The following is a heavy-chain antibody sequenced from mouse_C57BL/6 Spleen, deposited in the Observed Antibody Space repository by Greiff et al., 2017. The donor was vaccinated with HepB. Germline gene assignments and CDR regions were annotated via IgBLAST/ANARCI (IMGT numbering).Heavy chain of an antibody. CDR1: GYTFTSYW. V-gene: IGHV1-72*01. J-gene: IGHJ4*01. CDR2: IDPHSGGT. CDR3: ARNPTNYYAMDY. Sequence: QVHVKQPGAELVKPGASVKLSCKASGYTFTSYWMHWVKQRPGRGLEWIGRIDPHSGGTKYNEKFKSKATLTAYKPSSTAYMQLSSLTSEDSAVYYVARNPTNYYAMDYWGQGTSVTVSS.